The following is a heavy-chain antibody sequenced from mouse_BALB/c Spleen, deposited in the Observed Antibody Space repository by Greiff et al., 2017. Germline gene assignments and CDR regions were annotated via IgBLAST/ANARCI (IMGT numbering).Heavy chain of an antibody. Sequence: VQLQQSGAELVRPGASVTLSCKASGYTFTDYEMHWVKQTPVHGLEWIGAIDPETGGTAYNQKFKGKATLTADKSSSTAYMELHSLTSEDSAVYYCTRKGATWFAYWGQGTLVTVSA. V-gene: IGHV1-15*01. D-gene: IGHD3-3*01. CDR1: GYTFTDYE. CDR2: IDPETGGT. CDR3: TRKGATWFAY. J-gene: IGHJ3*01.